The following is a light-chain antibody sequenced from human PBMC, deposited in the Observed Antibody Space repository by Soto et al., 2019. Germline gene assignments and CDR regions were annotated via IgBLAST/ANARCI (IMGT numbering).Light chain of an antibody. CDR2: DAS. CDR1: QDISNY. CDR3: QQYDNLQFT. J-gene: IGKJ3*01. Sequence: DIQMTQSPSSLSASVGDRVTITCQASQDISNYLNWYQQKPGKAPKLLIYDASNLETGVPSRFSGSGSGTDFTFTISSLLPEDIATYYCQQYDNLQFTFGPGTKVDIK. V-gene: IGKV1-33*01.